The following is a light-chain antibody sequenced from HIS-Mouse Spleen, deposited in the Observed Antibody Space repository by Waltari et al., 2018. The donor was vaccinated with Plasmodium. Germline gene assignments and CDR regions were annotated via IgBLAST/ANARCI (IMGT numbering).Light chain of an antibody. J-gene: IGLJ1*01. Sequence: SYELTQPPSVSVSPGQTARITCSGDALPKQYAYWYQQKPGQATVLVIDKDSERPSGIPERFSGSSSGTTVTLTISGVQAEDEADYYCQSADSSGTYVFGTGTKVTVL. CDR2: KDS. CDR1: ALPKQY. V-gene: IGLV3-25*03. CDR3: QSADSSGTYV.